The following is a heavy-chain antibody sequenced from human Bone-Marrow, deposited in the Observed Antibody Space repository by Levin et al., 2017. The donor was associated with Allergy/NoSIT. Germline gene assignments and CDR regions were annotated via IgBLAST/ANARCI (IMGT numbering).Heavy chain of an antibody. V-gene: IGHV3-30*04. CDR1: GFTFSRIS. D-gene: IGHD1-14*01. Sequence: SCAASGFTFSRISMHWVRQAPGKGLEWVAIISSAGTYIYYADFVKGRFIISRDNSKDTLFLQMDSLDTEDTGLYFCARDSNHWLPDFWGQGALVTVSS. J-gene: IGHJ4*02. CDR3: ARDSNHWLPDF. CDR2: ISSAGTYI.